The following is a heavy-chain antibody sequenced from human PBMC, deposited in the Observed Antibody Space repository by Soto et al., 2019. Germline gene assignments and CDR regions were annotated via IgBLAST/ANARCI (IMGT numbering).Heavy chain of an antibody. CDR2: MNPNSGNT. J-gene: IGHJ6*04. CDR3: ARGPRILRLLCVYYYGMDV. D-gene: IGHD3-3*01. CDR1: GYTFTSYD. Sequence: QVQLVQSGAEVKKPGASVKVSCKASGYTFTSYDINWVRQATGQGLEWMGWMNPNSGNTGYAQKCQDRVTMTRNTSIITACMELSSMRSEDTDVYYCARGPRILRLLCVYYYGMDVWGKGTTVTVSS. V-gene: IGHV1-8*01.